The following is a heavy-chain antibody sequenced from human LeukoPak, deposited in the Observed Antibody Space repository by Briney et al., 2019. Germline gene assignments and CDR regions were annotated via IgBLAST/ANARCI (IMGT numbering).Heavy chain of an antibody. V-gene: IGHV1-2*02. CDR3: ARDPLPRTVTNYYYYMDV. CDR2: INPNSGGT. D-gene: IGHD4-17*01. CDR1: GYTFTGYY. Sequence: ASVKVSCKASGYTFTGYYMHWVRQAPGQGLEWMGWINPNSGGTNYAQKFQGRVTMTRDTSLSTAYMELSRLRSDDTAVYYCARDPLPRTVTNYYYYMDVWGKGTTVTVSS. J-gene: IGHJ6*03.